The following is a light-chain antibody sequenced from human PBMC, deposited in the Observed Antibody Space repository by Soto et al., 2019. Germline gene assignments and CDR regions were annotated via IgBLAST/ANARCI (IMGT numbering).Light chain of an antibody. V-gene: IGLV1-44*01. Sequence: QSVLTQPPSASGTPGQRVTISCSGSSFNIGSNTVNWYQQLPGTAPKLLIYSNNQRPSGVPDRFSGSKSGTSASLAISGLQSEDEADYYCAAWDDSLKHVFGTGTKLTVL. CDR3: AAWDDSLKHV. CDR2: SNN. CDR1: SFNIGSNT. J-gene: IGLJ1*01.